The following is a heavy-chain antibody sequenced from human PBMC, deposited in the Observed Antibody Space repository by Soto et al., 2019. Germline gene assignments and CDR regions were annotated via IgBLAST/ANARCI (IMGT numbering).Heavy chain of an antibody. J-gene: IGHJ5*02. Sequence: PSETLSLTCTVSGGSIRSSTYYWGWIRQPPGKGLEWIGSIYYSGSTHYNPSLKSRVTMSVDTSTNQFSLKLNSVTAADTAVYYCAADLAPTDPYNWFEPWGQGTLVTVSS. D-gene: IGHD1-1*01. CDR1: GGSIRSSTYY. CDR3: AADLAPTDPYNWFEP. CDR2: IYYSGST. V-gene: IGHV4-39*01.